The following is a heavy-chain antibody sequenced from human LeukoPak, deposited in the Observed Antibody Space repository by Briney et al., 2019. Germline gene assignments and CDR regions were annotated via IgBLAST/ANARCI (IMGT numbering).Heavy chain of an antibody. CDR2: ISAYNGNT. V-gene: IGHV1-18*01. J-gene: IGHJ6*02. D-gene: IGHD1-1*01. Sequence: GASVKVSCKASGGTFSSYAISWVRQAPGQGLEWMGWISAYNGNTNYAQKLQGRVTMTTDTSTSTAYMELRSLRSDDTAVYYCARETPTMSARIYYYGMDVWGQGTTVTVSS. CDR3: ARETPTMSARIYYYGMDV. CDR1: GGTFSSYA.